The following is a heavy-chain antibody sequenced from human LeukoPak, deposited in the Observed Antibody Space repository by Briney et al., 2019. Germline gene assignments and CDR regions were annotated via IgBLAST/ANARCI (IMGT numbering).Heavy chain of an antibody. Sequence: SVKVSCKASGYTFTSYYMHWVRQAPGQGLEWMGRIIPIFGTANYAQKFQGRVTIATDESTSTAYMELSSLRSEDTAVYYCVRSVRRGSWYFDLWGRGTVVSVFS. J-gene: IGHJ2*01. CDR1: GYTFTSYY. CDR3: VRSVRRGSWYFDL. CDR2: IIPIFGTA. V-gene: IGHV1-69*05. D-gene: IGHD3-10*01.